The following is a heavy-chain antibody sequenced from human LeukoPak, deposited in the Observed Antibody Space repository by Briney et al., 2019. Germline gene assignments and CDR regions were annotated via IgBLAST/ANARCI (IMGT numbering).Heavy chain of an antibody. Sequence: GRSLRLSCAASGFTFDDYAMHWVRQAPGKGLEWVSGISWNSGSIGYADSVKGRFTISRDNAKNSLYLLMNSLRAEDTALYYCATGPTHDCSSTSCYRGRFDYWGQGTLVTVSS. J-gene: IGHJ4*02. V-gene: IGHV3-9*01. CDR3: ATGPTHDCSSTSCYRGRFDY. D-gene: IGHD2-2*01. CDR2: ISWNSGSI. CDR1: GFTFDDYA.